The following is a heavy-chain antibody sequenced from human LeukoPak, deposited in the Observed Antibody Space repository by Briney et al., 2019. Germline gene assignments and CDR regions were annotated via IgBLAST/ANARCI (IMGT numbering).Heavy chain of an antibody. CDR1: GFTFDDYA. CDR2: ISGDGDST. D-gene: IGHD3-22*01. J-gene: IGHJ4*02. CDR3: AKDMHRYYDTTGTNADFDY. Sequence: GGSLRLSCAASGFTFDDYAMHWVCQAPGKGLQWASLISGDGDSTYYADSVKGRFTISRDNSKNSLYLQMNSLRTEDTALYYCAKDMHRYYDTTGTNADFDYWGQGTLVTVSS. V-gene: IGHV3-43*02.